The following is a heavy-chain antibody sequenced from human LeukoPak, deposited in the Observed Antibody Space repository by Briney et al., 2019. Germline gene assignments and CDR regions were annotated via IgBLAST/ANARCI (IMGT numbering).Heavy chain of an antibody. Sequence: ASVKVSCKASGYTFTGYYMHWVRQAPGQGLEWMGWINPNSGGTNYAQKFQGRVTMTRDTSISTAYMELSRLRSDDTAVYYCARAEAAGKRIHYYYYMDVWGKGTTVTVSS. CDR3: ARAEAAGKRIHYYYYMDV. CDR1: GYTFTGYY. J-gene: IGHJ6*03. D-gene: IGHD6-13*01. V-gene: IGHV1-2*02. CDR2: INPNSGGT.